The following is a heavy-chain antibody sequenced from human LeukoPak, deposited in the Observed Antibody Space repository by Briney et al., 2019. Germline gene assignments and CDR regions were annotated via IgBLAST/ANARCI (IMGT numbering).Heavy chain of an antibody. CDR2: ISSTSGTI. CDR1: GFTFRSHS. V-gene: IGHV3-48*02. CDR3: ARDYYGMDV. Sequence: HPGGFLRLSCAASGFTFRSHSMSWVRQGPGKGLECVSYISSTSGTIYYADSVKGRFTISRDNAKNSLYLQMNSLREEDTAVYYCARDYYGMDVWGQGTTVTVSS. J-gene: IGHJ6*02.